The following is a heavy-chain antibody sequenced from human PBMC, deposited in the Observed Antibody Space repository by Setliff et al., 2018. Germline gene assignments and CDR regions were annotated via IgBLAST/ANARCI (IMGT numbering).Heavy chain of an antibody. CDR3: ARIGITMIVVVNPSLFYGMDV. CDR2: INPNSGGT. D-gene: IGHD3-22*01. J-gene: IGHJ6*02. V-gene: IGHV1-2*04. Sequence: ASVKVSCKASGYAFTGYYMHWVRQAPGQGLEWMGWINPNSGGTNYAQKFQGWVTMTRDTSISIAYMELSRLRSDDTAVYYCARIGITMIVVVNPSLFYGMDVWGQGTTVTVSS. CDR1: GYAFTGYY.